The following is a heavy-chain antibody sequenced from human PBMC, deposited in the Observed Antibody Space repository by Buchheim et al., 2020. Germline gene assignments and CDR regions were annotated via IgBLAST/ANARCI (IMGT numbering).Heavy chain of an antibody. Sequence: QVQLQQWGAGLLKPSETLSLTCAVYGGSFSGYYWSWIRQPPGNGLEWIGEINHSGSTNYNPSLQSRVTISVDTSKNQFSLKLSSVTAADTAVYYCARDHMVRYYYDSSGYPGLDYWGQGTL. CDR3: ARDHMVRYYYDSSGYPGLDY. V-gene: IGHV4-34*01. CDR1: GGSFSGYY. D-gene: IGHD3-22*01. J-gene: IGHJ4*02. CDR2: INHSGST.